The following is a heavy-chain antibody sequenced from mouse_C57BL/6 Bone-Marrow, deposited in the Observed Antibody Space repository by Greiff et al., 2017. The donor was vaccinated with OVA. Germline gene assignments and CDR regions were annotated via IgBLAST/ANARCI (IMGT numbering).Heavy chain of an antibody. J-gene: IGHJ3*01. CDR3: ARDEWFAY. CDR2: INPGSGGT. V-gene: IGHV1-54*01. CDR1: GYAFTNYL. Sequence: VKLMESGAELVRPGTSVKVSCKASGYAFTNYLIEWVKQRPGQGLEWIGVINPGSGGTNYNEKFKGKATLTADKSSSTAYMQLSSLTSEDSAVYFCARDEWFAYWGQGTLVTVSA.